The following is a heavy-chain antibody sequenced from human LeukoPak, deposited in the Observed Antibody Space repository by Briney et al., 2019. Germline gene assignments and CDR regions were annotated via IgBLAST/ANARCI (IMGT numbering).Heavy chain of an antibody. Sequence: SETLSLTCGVSGGSISNTNWWTWVRQPPGKGLEWIGEVNLQGSTNYNPSLKSRVAISVDKSENHISLKLSSVTAADTAVYYCAREPGFDSSGYLNWFDPWGQGTLVTVSS. D-gene: IGHD3-22*01. CDR2: VNLQGST. J-gene: IGHJ5*02. CDR1: GGSISNTNW. CDR3: AREPGFDSSGYLNWFDP. V-gene: IGHV4-4*02.